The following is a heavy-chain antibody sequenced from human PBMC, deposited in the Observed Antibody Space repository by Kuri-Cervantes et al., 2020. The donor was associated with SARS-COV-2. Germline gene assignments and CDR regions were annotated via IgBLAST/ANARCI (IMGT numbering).Heavy chain of an antibody. Sequence: ESLKISCAVYGGSFSGYYWSWIRQPPGKGLEWIGEINHSGSTNYNPSLKSRVTMSLDRSKNQFSLKLSSLTAADTAVYYCARVVQWRLLSDDYYYMDVWGKGTTVTVSS. CDR3: ARVVQWRLLSDDYYYMDV. CDR2: INHSGST. CDR1: GGSFSGYY. J-gene: IGHJ6*03. V-gene: IGHV4-34*01. D-gene: IGHD6-25*01.